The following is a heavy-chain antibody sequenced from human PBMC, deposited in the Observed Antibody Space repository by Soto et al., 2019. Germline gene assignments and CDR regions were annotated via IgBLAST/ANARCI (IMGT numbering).Heavy chain of an antibody. V-gene: IGHV4-31*03. Sequence: QVQLQESGPGLVKPSQTLSVTCTVSGGPVSSDDYSWSWIRQHPGKGLEWIGYIRDSGRTYYNPSLEGRVTISVDTSKNQFSLRLRSVTAADTAVYYCARAMANYFDYWGQGTLVTASS. CDR3: ARAMANYFDY. CDR2: IRDSGRT. CDR1: GGPVSSDDYS. J-gene: IGHJ4*02. D-gene: IGHD2-8*01.